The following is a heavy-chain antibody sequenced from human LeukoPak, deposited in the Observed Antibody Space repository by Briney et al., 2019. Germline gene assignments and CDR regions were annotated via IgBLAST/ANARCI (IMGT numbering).Heavy chain of an antibody. CDR3: ARDGREFQTDEPWLDH. Sequence: GGSLRLSCAASGFTFDTYAMHWVRQGPGKGLEWVSGISWNSATITYADSVQGRFTISRDNAKNLLYLQINSLRGEDTALYYCARDGREFQTDEPWLDHWGQGTLVSVSS. J-gene: IGHJ4*02. V-gene: IGHV3-9*01. CDR2: ISWNSATI. CDR1: GFTFDTYA. D-gene: IGHD1-14*01.